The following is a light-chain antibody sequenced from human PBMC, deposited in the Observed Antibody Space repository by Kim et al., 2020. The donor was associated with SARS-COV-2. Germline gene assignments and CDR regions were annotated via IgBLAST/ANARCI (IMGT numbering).Light chain of an antibody. Sequence: SYELTQPSSVSVSPGQTARITCSGDVLAKKYARWFQQKPGQAPVLVIYKDSERPSGIPERFSGSSSGTTVTLTISGAQVEDEADYYCYSAADNNFWVFGG. CDR1: VLAKKY. CDR3: YSAADNNFWV. V-gene: IGLV3-27*01. CDR2: KDS. J-gene: IGLJ3*02.